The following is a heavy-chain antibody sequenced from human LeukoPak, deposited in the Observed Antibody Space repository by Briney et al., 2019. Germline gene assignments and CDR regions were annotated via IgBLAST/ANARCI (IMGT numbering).Heavy chain of an antibody. V-gene: IGHV4-30-4*01. D-gene: IGHD3-22*01. J-gene: IGHJ5*02. CDR1: GGSISSGEYY. Sequence: PSETLSLTCTVSGGSISSGEYYWSWIRQPPGKGLEWIAYMYYSGSTYYNPSLKSGVTMSADTSKNQLSRKLSSVTAADTAVYYCARPYYYDSRIDPWGQGILVTVSS. CDR2: MYYSGST. CDR3: ARPYYYDSRIDP.